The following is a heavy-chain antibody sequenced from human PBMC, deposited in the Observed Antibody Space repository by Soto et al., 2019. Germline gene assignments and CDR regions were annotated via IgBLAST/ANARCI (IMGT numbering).Heavy chain of an antibody. Sequence: QVQLVESGGGVVQPGRSLRLSCAASGFTFSHYAFHWIRQAPGKGLEWVAVIWDDGIKKFYPDSVRGRFTISRDDSENTLFLQMDSLTAEDTGIYYCVRGGSVACAYDFWCQGTTVTVSS. CDR3: VRGGSVACAYDF. CDR2: IWDDGIKK. D-gene: IGHD3-16*01. V-gene: IGHV3-33*01. J-gene: IGHJ3*01. CDR1: GFTFSHYA.